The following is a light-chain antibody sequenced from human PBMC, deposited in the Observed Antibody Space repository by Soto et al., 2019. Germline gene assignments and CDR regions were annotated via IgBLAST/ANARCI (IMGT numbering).Light chain of an antibody. CDR1: SSNIGTGYD. Sequence: QSVLTQPPSVSGAPGQRVTISCTGTSSNIGTGYDVHWYQQLPGAAPKLLIYANINRPSGVPDRFSGSKSGTSASLPITGLQAEDEADYYCQSYDRSLSYVFGTGTKLTVL. V-gene: IGLV1-40*01. CDR3: QSYDRSLSYV. J-gene: IGLJ1*01. CDR2: ANI.